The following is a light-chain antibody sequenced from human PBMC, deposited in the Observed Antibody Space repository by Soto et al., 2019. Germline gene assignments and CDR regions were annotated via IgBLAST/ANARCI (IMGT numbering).Light chain of an antibody. J-gene: IGLJ2*01. Sequence: QSVLTQPPSASGTPGQRVTISCSGSSSNIGSNTVNWYQQLPGTAPKLLIYRNNQRPSGVPDRFSGSKSGTSASRAISGLQSEDEADYYCAAWDDSLNGPVVFGGGTKVTVL. CDR3: AAWDDSLNGPVV. CDR1: SSNIGSNT. CDR2: RNN. V-gene: IGLV1-44*01.